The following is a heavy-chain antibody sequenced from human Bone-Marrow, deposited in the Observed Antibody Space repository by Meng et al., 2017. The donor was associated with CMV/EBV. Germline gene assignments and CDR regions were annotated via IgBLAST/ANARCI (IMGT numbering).Heavy chain of an antibody. V-gene: IGHV3-23*01. CDR2: INSSGDKT. Sequence: SCKASGGTFSSYWMHWVRQAPGKGLEWVSVINSSGDKTFNADSVKGRFTISRDNSKNTLYLQMNSLRVEDTAVYYCAKNGYFGVITPYDALDIWGQGTMVT. J-gene: IGHJ3*02. CDR3: AKNGYFGVITPYDALDI. D-gene: IGHD3-3*01. CDR1: GGTFSSYW.